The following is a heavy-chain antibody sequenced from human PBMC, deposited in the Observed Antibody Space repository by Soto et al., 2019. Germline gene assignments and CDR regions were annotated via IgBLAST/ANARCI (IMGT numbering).Heavy chain of an antibody. V-gene: IGHV3-30*18. Sequence: QVQLVESGGGVIQPGTSLSLSCGSSGFTFRSFGMYWVRQAPGKGLEWVAVVSYDGNHNYYADSVKGRFTVSRDNAKNMLYLQMHSLRGEDTAVYYCAKDVGQQLVLNYGMDVWGQGTTVTVSS. CDR3: AKDVGQQLVLNYGMDV. CDR2: VSYDGNHN. J-gene: IGHJ6*02. CDR1: GFTFRSFG. D-gene: IGHD6-13*01.